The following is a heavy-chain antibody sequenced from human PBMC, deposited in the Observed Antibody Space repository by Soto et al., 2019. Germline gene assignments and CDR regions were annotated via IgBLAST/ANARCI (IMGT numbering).Heavy chain of an antibody. CDR2: IIPLFGTT. V-gene: IGHV1-69*01. CDR3: AAELGFGKLSVV. Sequence: QVQVVQSGVEVRRPGSSVKVSCKASGDTFKNCVISWVRQAPGQGLEWMGGIIPLFGTTDFAQRFQGRLTITTDESTTTAYMELRRLSSEDTATYYCAAELGFGKLSVVWGQGTTVIGSS. D-gene: IGHD3-10*01. J-gene: IGHJ6*02. CDR1: GDTFKNCV.